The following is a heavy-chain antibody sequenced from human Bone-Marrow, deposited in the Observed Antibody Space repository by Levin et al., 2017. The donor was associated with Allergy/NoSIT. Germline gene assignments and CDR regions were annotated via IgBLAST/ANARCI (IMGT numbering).Heavy chain of an antibody. CDR3: ARDRGYCDGVNWCGIDS. J-gene: IGHJ5*01. D-gene: IGHD2-21*01. CDR2: IYSSGST. V-gene: IGHV4-61*02. Sequence: PSETLSLTCSVSGASIRGGNYYLSWIRQPAGKGLEWIGRIYSSGSTNYNLSLNSRVRISVDTSKNQFSLRLTSLTAADTAVYYCARDRGYCDGVNWCGIDSWGQGILVTVSS. CDR1: GASIRGGNYY.